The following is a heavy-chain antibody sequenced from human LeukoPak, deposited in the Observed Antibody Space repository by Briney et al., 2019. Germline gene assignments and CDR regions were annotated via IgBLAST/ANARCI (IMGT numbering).Heavy chain of an antibody. CDR1: GGSISSYY. CDR3: AGSITMVRGVFDY. V-gene: IGHV4-59*01. CDR2: IYYSGST. D-gene: IGHD3-10*01. J-gene: IGHJ4*02. Sequence: SETLSLTCTVSGGSISSYYWSWIRQPPGKGLEWIGYIYYSGSTNYNPSLKSRVTISVDTSKNQFSLKLSSVTAADTAVYYCAGSITMVRGVFDYWGQGTLVTVSS.